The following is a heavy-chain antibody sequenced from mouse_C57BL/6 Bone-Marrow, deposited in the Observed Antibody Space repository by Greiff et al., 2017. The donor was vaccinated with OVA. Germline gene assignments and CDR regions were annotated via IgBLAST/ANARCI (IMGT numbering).Heavy chain of an antibody. V-gene: IGHV14-4*01. J-gene: IGHJ2*01. CDR3: IANVNFDD. CDR1: GFTFNDDY. D-gene: IGHD1-1*01. CDR2: IDPEDGDT. Sequence: EVQLQESGAELVRPGASVKLSCTASGFTFNDDYMSWVQQRPEQGLEWIGWIDPEDGDTEYSAKFHGKAIRKADTSSNTSYLQISRLTAEDTAVYYGIANVNFDDWGTGTTLTVSS.